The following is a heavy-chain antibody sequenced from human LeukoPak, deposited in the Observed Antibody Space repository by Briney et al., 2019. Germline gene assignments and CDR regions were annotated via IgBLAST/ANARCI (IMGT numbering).Heavy chain of an antibody. CDR2: IRYDRTNK. CDR3: AKELLALSAYPATLEY. CDR1: GFTLSTYG. Sequence: GGSLRLSCAASGFTLSTYGMHWVRQAPGKGLQWVSFIRYDRTNKYYADSVKGRFTISRDNSKNTLYLQMNSLRAEDTAVCYCAKELLALSAYPATLEYWGQGTLVTVSS. D-gene: IGHD2-15*01. J-gene: IGHJ4*02. V-gene: IGHV3-30*02.